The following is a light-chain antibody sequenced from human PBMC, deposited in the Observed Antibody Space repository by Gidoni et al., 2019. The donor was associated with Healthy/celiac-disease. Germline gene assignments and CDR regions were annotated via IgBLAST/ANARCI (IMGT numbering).Light chain of an antibody. V-gene: IGKV3-15*01. CDR3: QQYNNWLGCS. Sequence: EIVMTQSPATLSVSPGERATLSCRASQSVSSNLAWYQQKPGQAPRLLIYGASTRATGIPARFSGSGSGTEFTLTISSLQSEDFAVYYCQQYNNWLGCSFGQGTKLEIK. J-gene: IGKJ2*04. CDR1: QSVSSN. CDR2: GAS.